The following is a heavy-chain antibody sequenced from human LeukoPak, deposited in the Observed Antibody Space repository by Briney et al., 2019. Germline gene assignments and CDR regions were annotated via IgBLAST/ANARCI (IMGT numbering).Heavy chain of an antibody. J-gene: IGHJ4*02. V-gene: IGHV1-8*03. Sequence: GASVKVSCKASGYTFTSYDINWVRQATGQGLEWMGWMNPNSGNTGYAQKFQGRVTITRNTSISTAYMELSSLRSEDTAVYYCARGRARCSSTSRCRPTRPYYFDYWGQGTLVTVSS. CDR1: GYTFTSYD. CDR2: MNPNSGNT. D-gene: IGHD2-2*01. CDR3: ARGRARCSSTSRCRPTRPYYFDY.